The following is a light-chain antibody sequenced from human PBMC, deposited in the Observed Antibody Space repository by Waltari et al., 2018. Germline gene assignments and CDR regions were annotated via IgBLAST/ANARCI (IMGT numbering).Light chain of an antibody. CDR1: SLPNTF. J-gene: IGLJ6*01. CDR3: FSTDSSATYGV. Sequence: SYELTQPPSASVSQAQTARIACSGASLPNTFAYCYHQRSGQAPVMVIYEDNKRPDGIPERFSGASSGTVATLTITGAQVEDEGDYFCFSTDSSATYGVFGSGTKV. V-gene: IGLV3-10*01. CDR2: EDN.